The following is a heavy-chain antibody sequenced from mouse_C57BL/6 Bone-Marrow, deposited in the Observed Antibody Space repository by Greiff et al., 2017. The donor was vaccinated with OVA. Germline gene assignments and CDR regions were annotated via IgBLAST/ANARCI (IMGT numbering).Heavy chain of an antibody. CDR2: ISDGGSYT. D-gene: IGHD2-5*01. J-gene: IGHJ4*01. CDR3: ARERGVTTSYYAMDY. V-gene: IGHV5-4*01. Sequence: EVQLQQSGGGLVKPGGSLKLSCAASGFTFSSYAMSWVRQTPEKRLEWVATISDGGSYTYYPDNVKGRFTISRDNAKNNLYLQMSHLKSEDTAMYYCARERGVTTSYYAMDYWGQGTSVTVSS. CDR1: GFTFSSYA.